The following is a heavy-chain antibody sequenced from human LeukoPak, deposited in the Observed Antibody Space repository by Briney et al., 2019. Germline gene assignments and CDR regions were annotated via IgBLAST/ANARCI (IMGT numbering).Heavy chain of an antibody. J-gene: IGHJ3*02. Sequence: PGGSLRLSCAASGFTFSSYAMSWVRQAPGKGLEWVSAISGSGGSTYYADSVKGRFTISRDNSKNTLYLQMNSLRAEDTAVYYCAKDSRRIVATSPPNAFDIWGQGTMVTVSS. CDR2: ISGSGGST. CDR1: GFTFSSYA. V-gene: IGHV3-23*01. D-gene: IGHD5-12*01. CDR3: AKDSRRIVATSPPNAFDI.